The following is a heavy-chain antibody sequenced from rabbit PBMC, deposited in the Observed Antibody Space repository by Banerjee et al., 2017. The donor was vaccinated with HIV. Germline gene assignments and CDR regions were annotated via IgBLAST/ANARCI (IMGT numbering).Heavy chain of an antibody. D-gene: IGHD4-1*01. V-gene: IGHV1S45*01. CDR2: IDVRNTGDT. J-gene: IGHJ4*01. CDR1: GLDFSAGYW. Sequence: QEQLVESGGDLVKPEGSLTLTCKASGLDFSAGYWICWVRQAPGKGLEWIACIDVRNTGDTYYASWAKGRFPISETSSTTVTLQMTSLTAADTATYFCARDLAGVIGWNFNLWGPGTLVTVS. CDR3: ARDLAGVIGWNFNL.